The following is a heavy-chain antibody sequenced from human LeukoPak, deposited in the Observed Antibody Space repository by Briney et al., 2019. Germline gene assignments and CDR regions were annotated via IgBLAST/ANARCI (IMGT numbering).Heavy chain of an antibody. CDR2: INHSGST. CDR1: GGSFSGYY. D-gene: IGHD2-15*01. CDR3: AREGYCSGGSCDNWFDP. Sequence: SETLSLTCAVYGGSFSGYYWSWIRQPPGKGLEWIGEINHSGSTYYNPSLKSRVTISVDRSKNQSSLNLSSVTAADTAVYYCAREGYCSGGSCDNWFDPWGQGTLVTVSS. V-gene: IGHV4-34*01. J-gene: IGHJ5*02.